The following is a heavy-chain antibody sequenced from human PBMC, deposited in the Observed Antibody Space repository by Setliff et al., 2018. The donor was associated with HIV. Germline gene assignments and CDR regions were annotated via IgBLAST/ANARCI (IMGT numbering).Heavy chain of an antibody. V-gene: IGHV4-4*07. CDR2: IYFSGRT. CDR3: ARQSRWDEPFDI. J-gene: IGHJ3*02. CDR1: NASINSYY. D-gene: IGHD6-13*01. Sequence: SETLSLTCTVSNASINSYYWSWIRQPAGRALEWIGRIYFSGRTNYNPSLKSRIKMSIDTSKNQFSLNLSSVTAADTAVYYCARQSRWDEPFDIWGQGTMVTVSS.